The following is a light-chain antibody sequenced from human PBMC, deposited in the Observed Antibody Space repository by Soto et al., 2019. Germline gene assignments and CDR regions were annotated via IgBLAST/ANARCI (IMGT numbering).Light chain of an antibody. CDR1: QGISTW. CDR2: AAS. J-gene: IGKJ4*01. Sequence: DIQMTQSPSSVSASVGDRVTITCRASQGISTWLAWYQRKPGKVPKLLIYAASTLQSGVPSRFSGSGSGTDFTLTISSLQPDDSATYYCQQANSFPVTFGGGTKVEIK. CDR3: QQANSFPVT. V-gene: IGKV1-12*01.